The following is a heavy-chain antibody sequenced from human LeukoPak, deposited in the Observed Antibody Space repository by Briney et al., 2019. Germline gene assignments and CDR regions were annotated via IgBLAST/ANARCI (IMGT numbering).Heavy chain of an antibody. D-gene: IGHD5-24*01. CDR2: IYASGNT. J-gene: IGHJ3*01. V-gene: IGHV4-61*02. Sequence: SQTLSLTCSVSGASASTSSYFWNWIRQPAGKGLEWIGRIYASGNTHYNPSLKSRVTMSLDTSKNQFSLSMNSVTAAASAVYFCASSREAYDHYPHGRDVWGRGTVVTVSS. CDR3: ASSREAYDHYPHGRDV. CDR1: GASASTSSYF.